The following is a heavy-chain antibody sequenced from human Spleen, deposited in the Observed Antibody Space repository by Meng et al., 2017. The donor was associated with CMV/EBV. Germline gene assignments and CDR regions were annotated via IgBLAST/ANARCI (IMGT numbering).Heavy chain of an antibody. V-gene: IGHV4-59*01. Sequence: SETLSLTCTVSGGSISSYYWSWIRQPPGKGLEWIGYIYYSGSTNYNPSLKSRVTISVDTSKNQFSLKLSSVTAADTAVYYCARVGGYCSSTSCYNNWFDPWGQGILVTVSS. J-gene: IGHJ5*02. CDR1: GGSISSYY. D-gene: IGHD2-2*01. CDR2: IYYSGST. CDR3: ARVGGYCSSTSCYNNWFDP.